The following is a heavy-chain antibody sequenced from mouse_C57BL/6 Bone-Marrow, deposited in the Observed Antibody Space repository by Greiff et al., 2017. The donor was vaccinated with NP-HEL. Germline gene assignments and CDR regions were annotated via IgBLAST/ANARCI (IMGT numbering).Heavy chain of an antibody. V-gene: IGHV1-26*01. D-gene: IGHD3-1*01. CDR2: INPNNGGT. Sequence: VQLQQSGPELVKPGASVKISCKASGYTFTDYYMNWVKQSHGKSLEWIGDINPNNGGTSYNQKFKGKATLTVDKSSSTAYMELRSLTSEDSAVYYCARSGFHWYFDVWGTGTTVTVSS. CDR3: ARSGFHWYFDV. CDR1: GYTFTDYY. J-gene: IGHJ1*03.